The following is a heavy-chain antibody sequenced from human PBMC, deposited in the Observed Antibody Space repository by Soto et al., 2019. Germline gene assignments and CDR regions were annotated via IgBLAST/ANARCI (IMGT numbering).Heavy chain of an antibody. CDR2: ISGSGGST. Sequence: GGSLRLSCAASGFTFSSYAMSWVRQAPGKGLEWVSAISGSGGSTYYADSVKGRFTISRDNSKNTLYLQMNSLRAEDTAVYYCARDLGGGWYEKWGQGTLVTVSS. V-gene: IGHV3-23*01. CDR3: ARDLGGGWYEK. D-gene: IGHD6-19*01. CDR1: GFTFSSYA. J-gene: IGHJ4*02.